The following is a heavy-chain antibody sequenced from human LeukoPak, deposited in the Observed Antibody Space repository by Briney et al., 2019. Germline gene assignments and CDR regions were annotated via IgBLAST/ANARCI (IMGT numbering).Heavy chain of an antibody. J-gene: IGHJ4*02. D-gene: IGHD3-22*01. CDR3: ARVPNHLYYYDSSGYRDY. CDR2: INPNSGGT. V-gene: IGHV1-2*02. CDR1: GYTFSDYY. Sequence: ASVKVSCKASGYTFSDYYMYWVRQAPGQGLEWMGWINPNSGGTNYAQKFQGRVTMTRDTSISTAYMELSRLRSDDTAVYYCARVPNHLYYYDSSGYRDYWGQGTLVTVSS.